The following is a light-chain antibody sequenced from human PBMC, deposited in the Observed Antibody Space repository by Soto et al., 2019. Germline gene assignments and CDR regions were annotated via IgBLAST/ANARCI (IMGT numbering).Light chain of an antibody. CDR1: QTVNTY. CDR3: QQGYSNPWT. V-gene: IGKV1-39*01. CDR2: AAS. Sequence: DIQMTQSPSSLSASIGDRVTITCRASQTVNTYLHWYQQKPGKAPKLLIYAASNLQSGVPSRFSGSGSGTNFTLSLNSLQPEDFVTYYCQQGYSNPWTFGQGTKVEIK. J-gene: IGKJ1*01.